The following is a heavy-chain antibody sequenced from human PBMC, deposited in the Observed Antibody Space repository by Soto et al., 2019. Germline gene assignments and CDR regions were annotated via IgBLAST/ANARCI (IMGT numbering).Heavy chain of an antibody. CDR1: GGSISSYY. V-gene: IGHV4-59*01. CDR3: ARYCSGGSCYSSLGFGTAAFDI. Sequence: QVQLQESGPGLVKPSETLSLTCTVSGGSISSYYWSWIRQPPGKGLEWIGYIYYSGSTNYNPSLKSRVTISVDTSKNQFSLKLSSVTAADTAVYYCARYCSGGSCYSSLGFGTAAFDIWGQGTMVTVSS. CDR2: IYYSGST. D-gene: IGHD2-15*01. J-gene: IGHJ3*02.